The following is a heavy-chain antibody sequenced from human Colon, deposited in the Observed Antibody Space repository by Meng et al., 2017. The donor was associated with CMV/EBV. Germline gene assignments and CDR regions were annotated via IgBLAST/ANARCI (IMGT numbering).Heavy chain of an antibody. CDR1: GGSISGSSYH. Sequence: SETLSLTCTVSGGSISGSSYHWGWIRQPPGKGLEWIGSIYHSGTTYYSPSLKSRVTISVDTSKNQFSLNLSSVTAADTAVYFCARLPLGYCSTSSCFQHGMDVWGHGTTVTVSS. D-gene: IGHD2-2*01. CDR2: IYHSGTT. CDR3: ARLPLGYCSTSSCFQHGMDV. V-gene: IGHV4-39*01. J-gene: IGHJ6*02.